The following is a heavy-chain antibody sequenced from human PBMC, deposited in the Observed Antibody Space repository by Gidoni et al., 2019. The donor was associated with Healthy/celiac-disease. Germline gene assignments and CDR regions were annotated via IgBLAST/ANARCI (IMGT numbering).Heavy chain of an antibody. CDR1: GGSISSGSYY. D-gene: IGHD3-10*01. CDR2: IYTSGST. Sequence: QVQLQESGPGLVKPSQTLSLTCTVSGGSISSGSYYWSWIRQPAGKGLEWIGRIYTSGSTNYNPSLKSRVTISVDTSKNQFSLKLSSVTAADTAVYYCAREVTMVRGNWFDPWGQGTLVTVSS. J-gene: IGHJ5*02. CDR3: AREVTMVRGNWFDP. V-gene: IGHV4-61*02.